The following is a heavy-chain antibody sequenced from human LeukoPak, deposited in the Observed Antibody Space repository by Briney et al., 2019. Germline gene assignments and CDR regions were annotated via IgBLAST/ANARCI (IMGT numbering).Heavy chain of an antibody. D-gene: IGHD2-2*01. Sequence: SETLSLTCAVSGGSISSGGYSWSWIRQPPGKGLGWIGYIYHSGSTYYNPSLKSRVTISVDRSKNQFSLKLSSVTAADTAVYYCARVACSSTSCYRPGQPFDYWGQGTLVTVSS. J-gene: IGHJ4*02. CDR2: IYHSGST. CDR1: GGSISSGGYS. V-gene: IGHV4-30-2*01. CDR3: ARVACSSTSCYRPGQPFDY.